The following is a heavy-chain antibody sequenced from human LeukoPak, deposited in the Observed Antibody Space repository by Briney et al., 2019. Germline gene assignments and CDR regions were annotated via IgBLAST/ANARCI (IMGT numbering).Heavy chain of an antibody. CDR2: ISGSGDST. CDR3: AKGQNSGYDYYFDC. V-gene: IGHV3-23*01. CDR1: GFTFNTYT. J-gene: IGHJ4*02. D-gene: IGHD5-12*01. Sequence: QPGGSLRLSCAASGFTFNTYTMNWVRQAPGKGLEWVSAISGSGDSTFYADSVKGRFTISRDNSKNTLYLQMSSLRAEDTAIYYCAKGQNSGYDYYFDCWGQGTLVTVSS.